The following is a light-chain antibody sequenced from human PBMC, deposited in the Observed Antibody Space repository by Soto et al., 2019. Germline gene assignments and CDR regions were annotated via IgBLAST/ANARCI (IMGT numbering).Light chain of an antibody. CDR2: DAS. J-gene: IGKJ4*01. CDR3: QQRGSWPLT. CDR1: QSVSSY. V-gene: IGKV3-11*01. Sequence: EIVLTQSPATLSLSPGERATLSCRASQSVSSYLAWYQQKPGQAPRLLIYDASNRATGIPARFSGGGSGTEFTLTISSLEPEDFAVYYCQQRGSWPLTFGGGTKVDI.